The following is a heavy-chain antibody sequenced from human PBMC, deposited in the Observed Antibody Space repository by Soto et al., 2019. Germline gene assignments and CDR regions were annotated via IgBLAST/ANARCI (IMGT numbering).Heavy chain of an antibody. CDR3: ATGRGEFDP. D-gene: IGHD2-21*01. CDR2: INHNGNT. J-gene: IGHJ5*02. CDR1: GASLSDNY. Sequence: PSETLSLTCAVYGASLSDNYCNWRRQPPGNGLDWIREINHNGNTNYNPSLRSRVTISIATSKNQMSLNMRSVSAAETARYYCATGRGEFDPWGQGTPVTGSP. V-gene: IGHV4-34*01.